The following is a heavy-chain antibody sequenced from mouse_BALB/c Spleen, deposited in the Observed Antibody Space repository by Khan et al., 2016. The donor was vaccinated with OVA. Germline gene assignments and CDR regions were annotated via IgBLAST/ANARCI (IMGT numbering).Heavy chain of an antibody. CDR2: INPSTDYT. J-gene: IGHJ3*01. D-gene: IGHD1-1*01. Sequence: QVQLKESGAELAKPGASVKMSCKASDYTFTNYWMHWVKQRPGQGLEWIGYINPSTDYTEYNQKFKDKATLTADKSSSTAYMQLSSLTTEDSAVDYCVNHGSSSAWFTYWGQGTLGTVSA. CDR1: DYTFTNYW. V-gene: IGHV1-7*01. CDR3: VNHGSSSAWFTY.